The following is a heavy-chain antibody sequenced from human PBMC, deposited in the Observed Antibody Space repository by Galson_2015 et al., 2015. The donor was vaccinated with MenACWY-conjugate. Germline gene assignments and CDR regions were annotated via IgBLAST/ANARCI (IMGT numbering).Heavy chain of an antibody. V-gene: IGHV1-46*01. D-gene: IGHD3-22*01. Sequence: SVKVSCKASGSTFTSYYINWVQQAPGQGLEWMGLINPSGGNTSYAQKFQGRVTMTRDTSTSTVYMELSSLRSEDTAVYYCATGTHYYDRRVDYWGQGTLVTVSS. CDR1: GSTFTSYY. CDR3: ATGTHYYDRRVDY. CDR2: INPSGGNT. J-gene: IGHJ4*02.